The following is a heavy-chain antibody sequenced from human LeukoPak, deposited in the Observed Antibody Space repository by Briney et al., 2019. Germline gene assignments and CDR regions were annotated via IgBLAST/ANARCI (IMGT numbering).Heavy chain of an antibody. CDR2: INSDGSST. CDR1: GFTFSRYW. CDR3: AKVAGTTEFDY. Sequence: PGGSLRLSCAASGFTFSRYWMHWVRQAPGKGLVWVSHINSDGSSTSYEDSVKGRFTISRDNAKNTLYLQMNSLRAEDTAVYYCAKVAGTTEFDYWGQGTLVTVSS. D-gene: IGHD6-19*01. J-gene: IGHJ4*02. V-gene: IGHV3-74*01.